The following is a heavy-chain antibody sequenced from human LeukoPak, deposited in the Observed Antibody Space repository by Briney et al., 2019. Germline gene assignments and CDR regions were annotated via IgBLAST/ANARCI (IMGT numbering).Heavy chain of an antibody. J-gene: IGHJ5*02. V-gene: IGHV4-34*01. CDR2: INHSGST. D-gene: IGHD3-3*01. Sequence: SETLSLTRAVYGGSFSGYYWSWIRQPPGKGLEWIGEINHSGSTNYNPSLKSRVTISVDTSKNQFSLKLSSVTAADTAVYYCARGDFWSGYYRGGWFDPWGQGTLVTVSS. CDR1: GGSFSGYY. CDR3: ARGDFWSGYYRGGWFDP.